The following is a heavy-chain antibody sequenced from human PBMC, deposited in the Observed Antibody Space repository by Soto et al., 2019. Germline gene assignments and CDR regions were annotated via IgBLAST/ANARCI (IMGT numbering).Heavy chain of an antibody. CDR3: ARDKVAVAGFAQPSYYYYGMDV. Sequence: GGSLRLSCAASGFTFSSYWMSWVRQAPGKGLEWVANIKQDGSEKYYVDSVKGRFTISRDNAKNSLYLQMNSLRAEDTAVYYCARDKVAVAGFAQPSYYYYGMDVWGQGTTVTVPS. CDR1: GFTFSSYW. CDR2: IKQDGSEK. D-gene: IGHD6-19*01. J-gene: IGHJ6*02. V-gene: IGHV3-7*05.